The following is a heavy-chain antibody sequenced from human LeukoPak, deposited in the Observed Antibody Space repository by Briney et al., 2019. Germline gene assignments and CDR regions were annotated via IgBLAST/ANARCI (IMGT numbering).Heavy chain of an antibody. CDR3: ARFIAAAGTDY. CDR2: IYYSGST. Sequence: SETLSLTCTVSGGSISSYYWSWIRQPPGKGLEWIGYIYYSGSTNYNPSLKSRVTISVDTSKNQFSLKLSSVTAADTAVYYCARFIAAAGTDYWGQGTLVTVSS. V-gene: IGHV4-59*01. J-gene: IGHJ4*02. CDR1: GGSISSYY. D-gene: IGHD6-13*01.